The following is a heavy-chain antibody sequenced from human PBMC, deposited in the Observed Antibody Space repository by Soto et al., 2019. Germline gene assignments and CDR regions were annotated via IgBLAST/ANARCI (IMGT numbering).Heavy chain of an antibody. V-gene: IGHV1-2*04. CDR3: ARAGNAFCNNDRCPHYYGMDV. CDR2: INPNSGAT. J-gene: IGHJ6*02. D-gene: IGHD2-8*01. Sequence: QVQLVQSGAEVKRPGASVKVSCKASGYTFTGHYIHWVRQAPGQGPERMGWINPNSGATKFVQKFQGWVTLTRDMSISTAYMALIRLTADDTSVYFCARAGNAFCNNDRCPHYYGMDVWGQGTTVIVS. CDR1: GYTFTGHY.